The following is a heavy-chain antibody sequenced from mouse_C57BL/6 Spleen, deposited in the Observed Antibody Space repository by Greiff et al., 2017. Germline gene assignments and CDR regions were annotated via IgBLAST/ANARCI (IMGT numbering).Heavy chain of an antibody. D-gene: IGHD2-5*01. CDR2: IDPSDSYT. CDR1: GYTFTSYW. CDR3: ARRDSNSFFDY. Sequence: QVQLQQPGAELVKPGASVKLSCKASGYTFTSYWMQWVKQRPGQGLEWIGEIDPSDSYTNYNQKFEGKATLTVDTSSSTAYMQLSSLTSEDSAVYYCARRDSNSFFDYWGQGTTLTVSS. V-gene: IGHV1-50*01. J-gene: IGHJ2*01.